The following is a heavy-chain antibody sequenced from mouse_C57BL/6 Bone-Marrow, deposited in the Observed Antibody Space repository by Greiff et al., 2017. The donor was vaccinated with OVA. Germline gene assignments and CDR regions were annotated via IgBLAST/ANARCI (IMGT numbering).Heavy chain of an antibody. CDR2: INPNNGGT. CDR1: GYTFTDYY. J-gene: IGHJ3*01. CDR3: ARSEYGRSPRVAY. D-gene: IGHD1-1*01. Sequence: EVQLQQSGPELVKPGASVKISCKASGYTFTDYYMNWVKQSHGKSLEWIGDINPNNGGTSYNQKFKGKATLTVDKSSSTAYMELRSLTSEDSAVYHCARSEYGRSPRVAYGGQGTLVTVSA. V-gene: IGHV1-26*01.